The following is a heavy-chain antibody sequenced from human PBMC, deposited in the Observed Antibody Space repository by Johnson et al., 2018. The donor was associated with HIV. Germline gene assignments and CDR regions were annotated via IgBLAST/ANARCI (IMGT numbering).Heavy chain of an antibody. Sequence: VQLVESGGGLVQPGGSLTLSCAASGFTFSNYWMSWVRQVPGKGLEWVANINKDGRVKHYVDSVKGRFTVSRDNAKNTLYLQMKSLRVEDTAVYYCVREGPSERAGFDIWGQGTMVTVSS. CDR2: INKDGRVK. V-gene: IGHV3-7*01. J-gene: IGHJ3*02. CDR1: GFTFSNYW. CDR3: VREGPSERAGFDI.